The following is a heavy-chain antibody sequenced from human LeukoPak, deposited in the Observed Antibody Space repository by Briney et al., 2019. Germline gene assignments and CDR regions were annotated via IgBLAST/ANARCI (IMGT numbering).Heavy chain of an antibody. Sequence: PSETLSLTCPVPGGSISSYYWSWIRQPPGKGLECIGYVYYRGSTHYNPSLKSRVTISVDTAKNQFSLKLSSVTAADTAVYYCAREATLGYYFDYWGQGNLVTVSS. CDR1: GGSISSYY. CDR2: VYYRGST. D-gene: IGHD1-26*01. V-gene: IGHV4-59*01. CDR3: AREATLGYYFDY. J-gene: IGHJ4*02.